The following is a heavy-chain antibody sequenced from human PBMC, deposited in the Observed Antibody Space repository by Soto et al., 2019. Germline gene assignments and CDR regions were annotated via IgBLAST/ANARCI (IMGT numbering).Heavy chain of an antibody. J-gene: IGHJ6*02. CDR2: IYYSGST. CDR1: GGSISSSSYY. CDR3: ATPYDFWSGYYYGMDV. V-gene: IGHV4-39*01. D-gene: IGHD3-3*01. Sequence: PSETLSLTCTVSGGSISSSSYYWGWIRQPPGKGLEWIGSIYYSGSTYYNPSLKSRVTISVDTSKNQFSLKLSSVTAADTAVYYCATPYDFWSGYYYGMDVWGQGTTVTVSS.